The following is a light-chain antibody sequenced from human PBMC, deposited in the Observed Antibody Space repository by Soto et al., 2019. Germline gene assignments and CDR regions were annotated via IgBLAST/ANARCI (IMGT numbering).Light chain of an antibody. CDR3: QQSYSTPRT. Sequence: DIQMTQSPSSLSASVGDRVTITCRASQSISSYLNWYQQKPGKAPKLLIYAASSSQSGVPSRFSGSGSGTDFTLTISSLQPEDSATYYCQQSYSTPRTFGGGTKVDI. CDR1: QSISSY. J-gene: IGKJ4*01. V-gene: IGKV1-39*01. CDR2: AAS.